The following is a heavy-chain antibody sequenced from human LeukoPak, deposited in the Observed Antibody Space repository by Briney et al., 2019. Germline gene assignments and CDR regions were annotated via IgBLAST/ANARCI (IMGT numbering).Heavy chain of an antibody. D-gene: IGHD6-13*01. Sequence: PGGSLRLSCAASGFTFSSYAMSWVRQAPGKGLEWVSAISGSGGSTYYADSVKGRFTISRDNSKNTLYLQMNSLRVEDTAIYYCAKARYSSSWYHFGYWGQGTLVTVSS. CDR2: ISGSGGST. J-gene: IGHJ4*02. V-gene: IGHV3-23*01. CDR3: AKARYSSSWYHFGY. CDR1: GFTFSSYA.